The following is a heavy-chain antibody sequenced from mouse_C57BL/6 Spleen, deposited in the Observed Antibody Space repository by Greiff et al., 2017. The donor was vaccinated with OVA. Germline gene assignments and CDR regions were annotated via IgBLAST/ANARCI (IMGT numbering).Heavy chain of an antibody. D-gene: IGHD2-4*01. CDR1: GFTFSSYA. CDR2: ISSGGDYI. CDR3: TREGVYYDTRYAMDY. J-gene: IGHJ4*01. Sequence: DVQLVESGEGLVKPGGSLKLSCAASGFTFSSYAMSWVRQTPEKRLEWVAYISSGGDYIYYADTVKGRFTISRDNARNTLYLQMSSLKSEDTAMYYCTREGVYYDTRYAMDYWGQGTSVTVSS. V-gene: IGHV5-9-1*02.